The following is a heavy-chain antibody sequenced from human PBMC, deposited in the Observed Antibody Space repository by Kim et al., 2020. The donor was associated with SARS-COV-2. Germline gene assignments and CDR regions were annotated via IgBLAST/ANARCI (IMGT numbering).Heavy chain of an antibody. J-gene: IGHJ4*02. CDR3: ARAGPPNCGGDCYSDYFDY. Sequence: SQTLSLTCAISGDSVSSNSAAWNWIRQSPSRGLEWLGRTYYRSKWYNDYAVSVKSRVTINPDTSKNQFSLQLNSVTPEDTAVYYCARAGPPNCGGDCYSDYFDYWGQGTLVTVSS. CDR1: GDSVSSNSAA. CDR2: TYYRSKWYN. D-gene: IGHD2-21*02. V-gene: IGHV6-1*01.